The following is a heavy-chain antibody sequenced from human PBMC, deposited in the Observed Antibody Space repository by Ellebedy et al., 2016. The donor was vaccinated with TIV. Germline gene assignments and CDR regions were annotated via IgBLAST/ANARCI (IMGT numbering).Heavy chain of an antibody. V-gene: IGHV4-61*05. J-gene: IGHJ3*02. CDR2: IYYSGST. CDR3: ARGPTVLEAFDI. D-gene: IGHD3-3*01. CDR1: GGSISSSSYY. Sequence: SETLSLTCTVSGGSISSSSYYWGWIRQPPGKGLEWIGYIYYSGSTSYNPSLKSRVTISVDTSKNQFSLKLSSVTAADTAVYYCARGPTVLEAFDIWGQGTMVAVSS.